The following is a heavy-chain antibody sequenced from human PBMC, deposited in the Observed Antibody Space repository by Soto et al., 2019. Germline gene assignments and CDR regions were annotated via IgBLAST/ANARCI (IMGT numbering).Heavy chain of an antibody. CDR2: IMPDGSEK. V-gene: IGHV3-7*01. Sequence: GGSLRLSCAASGFTFRNYWMSWVRQAPGKGLEWVAHIMPDGSEKHYVDSVKGRFTISRDNAKNSLYLQMNSLRAEETAVYYCARDRGYKAFDIWGQGTMVTVS. D-gene: IGHD5-18*01. CDR3: ARDRGYKAFDI. J-gene: IGHJ3*02. CDR1: GFTFRNYW.